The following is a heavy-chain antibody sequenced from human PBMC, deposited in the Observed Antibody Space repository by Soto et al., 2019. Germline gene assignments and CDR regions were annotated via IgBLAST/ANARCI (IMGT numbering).Heavy chain of an antibody. CDR2: INAGNGNT. CDR1: GYTFTSYA. D-gene: IGHD6-19*01. CDR3: ARAVGWLVLGYYYYYYMDV. J-gene: IGHJ6*03. Sequence: QVQLVQSGAEVKKPGASVKVSCKASGYTFTSYAMHWVRQAPGQRLEWMGWINAGNGNTKYSQKFQGRVTITRDTSVRTAYMELSSLRSEDTAVYYCARAVGWLVLGYYYYYYMDVWGKGTTVTVSS. V-gene: IGHV1-3*01.